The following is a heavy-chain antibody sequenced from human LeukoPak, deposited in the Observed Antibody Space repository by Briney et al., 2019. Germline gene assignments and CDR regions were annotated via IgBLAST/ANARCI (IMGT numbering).Heavy chain of an antibody. D-gene: IGHD6-13*01. CDR2: IYPGDSDT. Sequence: GESLKISCRGSGYSFTSYWIGWVRQMPGKGLEWMGTIYPGDSDTRYSPSFQGQVTISADKSIGTAYLQWSSLKASDTAVYYCARGPEGNSWLRGAEYFQHWGQGTLVTVSS. CDR1: GYSFTSYW. CDR3: ARGPEGNSWLRGAEYFQH. V-gene: IGHV5-51*01. J-gene: IGHJ1*01.